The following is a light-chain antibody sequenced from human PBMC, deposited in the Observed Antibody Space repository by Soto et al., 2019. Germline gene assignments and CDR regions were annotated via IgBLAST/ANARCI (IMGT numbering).Light chain of an antibody. CDR1: QSVSSS. Sequence: EIVMTQSPATLSVSPGDTATLSCRASQSVSSSLAWFQQKPGQAPRLLIYGASTRATDIPARFSGSGSVTEFTLTISSLQSEDFAVYYCQQYDTWPPENTFGQGTKLEIK. J-gene: IGKJ2*01. CDR3: QQYDTWPPENT. CDR2: GAS. V-gene: IGKV3-15*01.